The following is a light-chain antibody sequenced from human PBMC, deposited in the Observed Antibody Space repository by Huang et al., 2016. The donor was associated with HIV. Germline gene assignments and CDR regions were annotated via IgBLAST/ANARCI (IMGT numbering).Light chain of an antibody. V-gene: IGKV3-15*01. J-gene: IGKJ3*01. Sequence: EIVMTQSPATLSVSPGERATLSCRASQSVSSNLAWYQQKPGQAPRLLIYGASTRATGIPARFSGSGSRTDFTLTITSLQSEDFAVYYCQQYNNWPPEETFGPGTKVDFK. CDR1: QSVSSN. CDR2: GAS. CDR3: QQYNNWPPEET.